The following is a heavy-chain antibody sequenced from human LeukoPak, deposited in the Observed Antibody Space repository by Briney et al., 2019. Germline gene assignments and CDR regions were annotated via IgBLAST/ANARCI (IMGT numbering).Heavy chain of an antibody. D-gene: IGHD6-13*01. CDR3: AAQYSSSWSLYYYGMDV. CDR2: TSAYNGNT. V-gene: IGHV1-18*01. CDR1: GYTFTSYG. Sequence: ASVKVSCKASGYTFTSYGISWVRQAPGQGLEWMGWTSAYNGNTNYAQKLQGRVTMTTDTSTSTAYMELRSLRSDDTAVYYCAAQYSSSWSLYYYGMDVWGQGTTVTVSS. J-gene: IGHJ6*02.